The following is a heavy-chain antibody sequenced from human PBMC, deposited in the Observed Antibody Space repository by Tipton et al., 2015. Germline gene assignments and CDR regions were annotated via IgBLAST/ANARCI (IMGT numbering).Heavy chain of an antibody. CDR3: AKGTESGWYVYYFDY. Sequence: SLRLSCQASHFPFSNYGMHWVRQAPGKGLDWVAVVWYDGSEKQYADSVKGWFTISRDNSKNTLYLQLNSLRADDTAVYYCAKGTESGWYVYYFDYWGQGTLVTVSS. V-gene: IGHV3-33*06. J-gene: IGHJ4*02. D-gene: IGHD6-19*01. CDR2: VWYDGSEK. CDR1: HFPFSNYG.